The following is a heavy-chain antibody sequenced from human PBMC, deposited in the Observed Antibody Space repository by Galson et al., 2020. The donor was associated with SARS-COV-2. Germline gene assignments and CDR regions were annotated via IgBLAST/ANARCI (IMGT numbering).Heavy chain of an antibody. CDR1: GFTFSNAW. J-gene: IGHJ3*02. CDR3: TTDQTCCGGGCYYVAFDI. D-gene: IGHD2-21*02. Sequence: GGSLRLSCAASGFTFSNAWMSWVRHAPGKGLEWVGRIQSKTDGATTDYAAPVKGRFTISRDASKNTLYLQMNSLTTEDTAVYYCTTDQTCCGGGCYYVAFDIWGQGTMVTVSS. V-gene: IGHV3-15*01. CDR2: IQSKTDGATT.